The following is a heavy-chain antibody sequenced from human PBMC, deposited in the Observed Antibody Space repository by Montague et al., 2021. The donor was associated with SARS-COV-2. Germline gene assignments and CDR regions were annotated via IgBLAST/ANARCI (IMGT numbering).Heavy chain of an antibody. D-gene: IGHD3-9*01. J-gene: IGHJ6*02. CDR1: GGSISNYY. CDR3: ARDGSLRFEILVGPRPYYYGLDV. CDR2: IYASGNT. V-gene: IGHV4-4*07. Sequence: SETLSLTCTVSGGSISNYYWSWIRQPAGKGLEWIGRIYASGNTYYNPSLKSRVTISVDTSKNQFSLKLSSVTAADTAVYYCARDGSLRFEILVGPRPYYYGLDVWGQGTTVTVSS.